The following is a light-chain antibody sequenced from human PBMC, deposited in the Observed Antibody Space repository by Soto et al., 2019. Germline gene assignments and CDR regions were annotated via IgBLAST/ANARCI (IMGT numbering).Light chain of an antibody. CDR1: TSNIGARYD. Sequence: QSVLTQPPSVSGAPGQRVTISCTGSTSNIGARYDVHWYQQLPGRPPKLFIYGNNNRPSGVPDRFSGSKSDTSASLAITGLQAEDEADHFCQSYDSRLSGYVFGNGTKVTV. CDR3: QSYDSRLSGYV. CDR2: GNN. V-gene: IGLV1-40*01. J-gene: IGLJ1*01.